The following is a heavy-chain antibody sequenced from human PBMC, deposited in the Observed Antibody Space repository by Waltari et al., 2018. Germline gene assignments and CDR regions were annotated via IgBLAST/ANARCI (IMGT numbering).Heavy chain of an antibody. D-gene: IGHD6-13*01. CDR3: ARGYRGSSWNDWYFDL. V-gene: IGHV4-59*01. Sequence: QVQLQESGPGLVKPSETLSLTCTVSGGSISSYYWSWIRQPPGKGLEWIGYIYYSGSTNYNPSLRSRGTISVDTSKNQFSLKLSSVTAADTAVYYCARGYRGSSWNDWYFDLWGRGTLVTVSS. CDR2: IYYSGST. J-gene: IGHJ2*01. CDR1: GGSISSYY.